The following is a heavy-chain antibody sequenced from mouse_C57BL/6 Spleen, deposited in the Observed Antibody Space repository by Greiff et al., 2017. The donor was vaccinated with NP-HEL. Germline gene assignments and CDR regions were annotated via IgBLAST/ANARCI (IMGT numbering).Heavy chain of an antibody. CDR2: IYPSDSET. J-gene: IGHJ4*01. Sequence: QVQLQQPGAELVRPGSSVKLSCKASGYTFTSYWMDWVKQRPGQGLEWIGNIYPSDSETHYNQKFKDKATLTVDKSSSTAYMQLSSLTSEDSAVYYCARGNYSNYFYYAMDYWGQGTSVTVSS. V-gene: IGHV1-61*01. D-gene: IGHD2-5*01. CDR1: GYTFTSYW. CDR3: ARGNYSNYFYYAMDY.